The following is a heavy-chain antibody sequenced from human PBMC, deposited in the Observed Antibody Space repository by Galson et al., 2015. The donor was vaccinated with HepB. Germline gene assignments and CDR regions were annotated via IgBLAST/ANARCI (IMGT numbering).Heavy chain of an antibody. CDR3: AKEYLYYELLH. CDR1: GFTFSSYG. D-gene: IGHD3-22*01. Sequence: SLRLSCAASGFTFSSYGMHWVRQAPGKGLEWVAVISYDGSNKYYADSVKGRFTISRDNSKNTLYLQMNSLRAEDTAVYYCAKEYLYYELLHWGQGTLVTVSS. V-gene: IGHV3-30*18. CDR2: ISYDGSNK. J-gene: IGHJ4*02.